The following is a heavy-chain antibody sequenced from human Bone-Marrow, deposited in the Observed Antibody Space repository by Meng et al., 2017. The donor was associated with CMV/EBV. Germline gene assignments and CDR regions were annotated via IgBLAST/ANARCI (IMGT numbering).Heavy chain of an antibody. V-gene: IGHV3-30-3*01. CDR3: ARDGIVGATTGGDY. J-gene: IGHJ4*02. Sequence: LSLTCAASGFTFSSYAMHWVRQAPGKGLEWVAVISYDGSNKYYADSVKGRFTISRDNSKNTLYLQMNSLRAEDTAVYYCARDGIVGATTGGDYWGQGTLVTFSS. CDR2: ISYDGSNK. CDR1: GFTFSSYA. D-gene: IGHD1-26*01.